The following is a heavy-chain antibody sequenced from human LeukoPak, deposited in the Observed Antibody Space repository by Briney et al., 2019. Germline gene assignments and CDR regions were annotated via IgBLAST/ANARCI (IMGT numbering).Heavy chain of an antibody. CDR2: IGPSGSPI. J-gene: IGHJ4*02. V-gene: IGHV3-48*03. D-gene: IGHD3-3*01. CDR3: ARGIRFLEWLSGFDY. CDR1: GFSFNTYE. Sequence: GGSLRLSCGASGFSFNTYEMNWVRQAPGRGLEWVSYIGPSGSPIAYADSVKGRFTISRDNAKNSLYLQMDSLRVEDTALYYCARGIRFLEWLSGFDYWGQGTLVTVSS.